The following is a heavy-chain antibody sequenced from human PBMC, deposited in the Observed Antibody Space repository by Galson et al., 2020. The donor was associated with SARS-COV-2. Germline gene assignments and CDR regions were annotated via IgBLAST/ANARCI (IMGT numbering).Heavy chain of an antibody. CDR2: INHSGSR. D-gene: IGHD3-10*01. J-gene: IGHJ4*02. Sequence: SETLSLTCGVYGESLSAYYWGWIRQPPEKGLEWIGEINHSGSRNYNPSLRSRVTMSVDTSKNQFSLRLNSVTAADTAVYYCAILEAPMVDYWGQGSLVTVSS. V-gene: IGHV4-34*01. CDR3: AILEAPMVDY. CDR1: GESLSAYY.